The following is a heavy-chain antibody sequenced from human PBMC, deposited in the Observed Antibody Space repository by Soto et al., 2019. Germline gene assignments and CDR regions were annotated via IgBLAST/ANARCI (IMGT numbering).Heavy chain of an antibody. J-gene: IGHJ4*02. CDR2: ISYDGSEK. CDR1: GFSFTHFA. Sequence: GGSLRLSCAASGFSFTHFALHWVRRAPGKGLEWVALISYDGSEKYYTDSVKGRFTISRDNSKNTLYLQMNSLRAEDTAVYFCTRDRDEILTGYHDYWGQGTLVTVSS. CDR3: TRDRDEILTGYHDY. V-gene: IGHV3-30-3*01. D-gene: IGHD3-9*01.